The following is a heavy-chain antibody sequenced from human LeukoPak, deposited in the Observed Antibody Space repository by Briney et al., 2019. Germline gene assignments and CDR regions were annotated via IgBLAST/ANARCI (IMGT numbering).Heavy chain of an antibody. CDR2: ISGSGGST. J-gene: IGHJ4*02. CDR3: AKDWYITGTTLLFDY. CDR1: GFTYSSYA. Sequence: GGSLRLSCAASGFTYSSYAMSWVRQAPGKGLEWVSAISGSGGSTYYADSVKGRFAISRDNSKNTLYLQMNSLRAEDTAVYYCAKDWYITGTTLLFDYWGQGTLVTVSS. D-gene: IGHD1-20*01. V-gene: IGHV3-23*01.